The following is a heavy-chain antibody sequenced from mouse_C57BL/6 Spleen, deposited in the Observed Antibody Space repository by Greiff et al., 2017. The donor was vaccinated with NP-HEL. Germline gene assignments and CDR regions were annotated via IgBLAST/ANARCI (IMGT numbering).Heavy chain of an antibody. CDR2: IDPNSGGT. D-gene: IGHD2-4*01. CDR3: ARERFYYDYDGYAMDY. J-gene: IGHJ4*01. V-gene: IGHV1-72*01. CDR1: GYTFTSYW. Sequence: QVQLQQPGAELVKPGASVKLSCKASGYTFTSYWMHWVKQRPGRGLEWIGRIDPNSGGTKYNEKFKSKATLTVDKPSSTAYMQISSLTSEDSAVYYCARERFYYDYDGYAMDYWGQGTSVTVSS.